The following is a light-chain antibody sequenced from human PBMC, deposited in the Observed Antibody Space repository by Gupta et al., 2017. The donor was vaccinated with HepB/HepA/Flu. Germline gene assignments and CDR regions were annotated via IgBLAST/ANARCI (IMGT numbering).Light chain of an antibody. V-gene: IGLV3-1*01. CDR3: QARDSSVV. CDR2: KKN. CDR1: KLGDKY. Sequence: SSDLPQPPSVSVSPGQTANITCSGDKLGDKYPCWYQQKAGQSPILVIYKKNKRPSGIPERFSGSASGNTATLTISGTEAMDECDYFCQARDSSVVFGGGTKLTVL. J-gene: IGLJ2*01.